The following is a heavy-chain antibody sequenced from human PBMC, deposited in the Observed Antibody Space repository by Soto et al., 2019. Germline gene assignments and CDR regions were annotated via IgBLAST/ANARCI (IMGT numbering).Heavy chain of an antibody. D-gene: IGHD5-18*01. Sequence: QVQLQESGPALVKPSQTLSLTCTVSGGSISSGGYYWSWIRQHPGRGLEWIGYIYYSGSTYYNPSLKSRVTISVDTSKNQFSLKRSSVTAADTAVYYCARSPEAMVTAFDYWGQGTLVTVSS. CDR3: ARSPEAMVTAFDY. CDR2: IYYSGST. J-gene: IGHJ4*02. V-gene: IGHV4-31*03. CDR1: GGSISSGGYY.